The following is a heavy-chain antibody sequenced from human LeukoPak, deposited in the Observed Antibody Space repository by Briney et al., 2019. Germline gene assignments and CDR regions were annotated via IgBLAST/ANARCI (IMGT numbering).Heavy chain of an antibody. D-gene: IGHD2/OR15-2a*01. V-gene: IGHV3-53*01. CDR2: IFPDGRT. Sequence: GGSLRLSCAASGLTVTDNYFSWARQAPGKGLEWVSVIFPDGRTYHADSVKGRFTISRDRPKNTLLLQMNSLRADDTALYHCARTNTVYGDFDYLGQGILVTVSS. CDR1: GLTVTDNY. J-gene: IGHJ4*02. CDR3: ARTNTVYGDFDY.